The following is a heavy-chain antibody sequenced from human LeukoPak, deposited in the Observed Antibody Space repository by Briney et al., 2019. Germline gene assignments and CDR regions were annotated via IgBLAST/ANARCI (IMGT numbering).Heavy chain of an antibody. CDR2: IYYSGST. CDR1: GGSISSYY. Sequence: SETLSLTCTVSGGSISSYYWSWIRQPPGKGLEWIGYIYYSGSTNYNPSLKSRVTISVDTSKNQFSLKLSSVTAADTAAYYCARRPTTVTIFDYWGRGTLVTVSS. V-gene: IGHV4-59*01. CDR3: ARRPTTVTIFDY. D-gene: IGHD4-17*01. J-gene: IGHJ4*02.